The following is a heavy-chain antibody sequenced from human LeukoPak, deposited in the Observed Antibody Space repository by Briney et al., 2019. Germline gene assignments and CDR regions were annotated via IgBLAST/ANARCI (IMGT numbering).Heavy chain of an antibody. D-gene: IGHD2-15*01. CDR2: INPSGGGT. J-gene: IGHJ4*02. V-gene: IGHV1-46*01. Sequence: GASVKVSCKASGYTFTSYYMHWVRQAPGQGLEWMEIINPSGGGTSYAQKFQGRVTMTRDTSTSTVYMELSSLRSEDTAVYYCARSDSSLAFDYWGQGTLVTVSS. CDR1: GYTFTSYY. CDR3: ARSDSSLAFDY.